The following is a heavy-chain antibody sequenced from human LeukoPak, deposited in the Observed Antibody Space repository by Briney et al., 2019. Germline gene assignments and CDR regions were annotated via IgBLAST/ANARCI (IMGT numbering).Heavy chain of an antibody. D-gene: IGHD4-17*01. V-gene: IGHV1-69*05. CDR2: IIPIFGTA. CDR1: GGTFTSYA. J-gene: IGHJ1*01. Sequence: GASGKVSGTASGGTFTSYAISWVRQAPGQGLEWMGRIIPIFGTANYAHKFQGRVTITTDESTSQAYMELSSLRSEDTAVYYCARSIHDYGDYRPFRYWGEGPLVTVP. CDR3: ARSIHDYGDYRPFRY.